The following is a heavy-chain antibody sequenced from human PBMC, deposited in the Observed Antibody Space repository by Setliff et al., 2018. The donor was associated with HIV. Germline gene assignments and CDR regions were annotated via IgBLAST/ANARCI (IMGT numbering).Heavy chain of an antibody. J-gene: IGHJ3*01. CDR1: GFPFSTYW. CDR3: VKSQWLRFDVFDV. V-gene: IGHV3-7*03. D-gene: IGHD5-12*01. Sequence: GGSLRLSCSASGFPFSTYWMSWVRQPPGKGLEWVANIKQDGNEEDYLDSVKGRFTISRDSAKNSLYLHMNSLRAEDSAVYYCVKSQWLRFDVFDVWGQGTMVTVSS. CDR2: IKQDGNEE.